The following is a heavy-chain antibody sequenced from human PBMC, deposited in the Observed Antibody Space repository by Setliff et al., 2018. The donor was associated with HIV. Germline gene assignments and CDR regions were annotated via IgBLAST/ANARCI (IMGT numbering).Heavy chain of an antibody. J-gene: IGHJ4*02. CDR3: ASFFVTTVTNQDY. V-gene: IGHV4-61*09. D-gene: IGHD4-17*01. Sequence: SETLSLTCTVSGGSISSGTYYWSWIRQPAGKGLEWIGHIYTSGTTNYNPSLKSRVTISLDTSKNQFSLKLSSVTAADTAVYYCASFFVTTVTNQDYWGQGTPVTVSS. CDR2: IYTSGTT. CDR1: GGSISSGTYY.